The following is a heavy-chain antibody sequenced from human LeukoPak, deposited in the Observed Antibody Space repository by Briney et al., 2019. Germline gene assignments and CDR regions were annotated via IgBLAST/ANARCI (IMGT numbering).Heavy chain of an antibody. D-gene: IGHD3-3*01. CDR3: AKEPHPRRTYHDFWSGYGPYYFDY. CDR1: GFTFSSYA. CDR2: ISGSGGST. Sequence: GGSLRLSCAASGFTFSSYAMSWVRQAPGKGLEWVSAISGSGGSTYYADSVKGRFTISRDNSKNTLYLQMNSLRAEDTAVYYCAKEPHPRRTYHDFWSGYGPYYFDYWGQGTLVTVSS. J-gene: IGHJ4*02. V-gene: IGHV3-23*01.